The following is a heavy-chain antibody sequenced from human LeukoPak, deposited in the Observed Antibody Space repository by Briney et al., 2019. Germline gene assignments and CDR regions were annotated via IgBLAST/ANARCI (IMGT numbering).Heavy chain of an antibody. Sequence: PGGSLRLSCAASGFNFSDYYMSWLRQAPGKGLEWVSYISGSGYTIYYADSLKGRFTISRDNAKNSLYLQMTSLRAEDTAVYYCARDHNFHFDYWGQGTLVTVSS. V-gene: IGHV3-11*01. J-gene: IGHJ4*02. CDR1: GFNFSDYY. CDR2: ISGSGYTI. CDR3: ARDHNFHFDY.